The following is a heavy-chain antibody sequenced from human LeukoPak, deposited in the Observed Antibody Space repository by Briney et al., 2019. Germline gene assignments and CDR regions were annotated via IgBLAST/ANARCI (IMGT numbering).Heavy chain of an antibody. CDR3: ARYKDVVVLTATRLDC. J-gene: IGHJ4*02. CDR2: IKPDASEK. Sequence: AGSLRLSCAISGFTFSNYWMTWVRQAPGKGLEWVASIKPDASEKYYVGSVEGRFTISRDNAKNSLYLQMNSLRAEDTAVYYCARYKDVVVLTATRLDCWGQGSMVSVCS. CDR1: GFTFSNYW. V-gene: IGHV3-7*01. D-gene: IGHD2-21*02.